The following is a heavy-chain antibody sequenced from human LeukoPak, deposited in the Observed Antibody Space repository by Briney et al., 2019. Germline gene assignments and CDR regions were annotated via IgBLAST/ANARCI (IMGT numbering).Heavy chain of an antibody. V-gene: IGHV3-9*01. CDR3: ARSSKDYYDILTGDYYYYYGMDV. D-gene: IGHD3-9*01. J-gene: IGHJ6*02. CDR1: GFTFDDHG. Sequence: GGSLRLTCAASGFTFDDHGMHWVRQLPGKGLQWVSGISWSSGIIGYADSVKGRFTVSRDNARNSLYLQMNSLSVEDTAVYYCARSSKDYYDILTGDYYYYYGMDVWGQGTTVTVSS. CDR2: ISWSSGII.